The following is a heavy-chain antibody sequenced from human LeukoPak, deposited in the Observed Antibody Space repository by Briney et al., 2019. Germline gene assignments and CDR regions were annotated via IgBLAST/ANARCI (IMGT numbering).Heavy chain of an antibody. J-gene: IGHJ5*02. CDR3: ARGGMATIRNWFDP. CDR2: MNPNSGNT. V-gene: IGHV1-8*01. CDR1: GYTFTSYD. Sequence: GASVEVSCKASGYTFTSYDINWVRQATGQGLEWMGWMNPNSGNTGYAQKFQGRVTMTRNTSISTAYMELSSLRSEDTAVYYCARGGMATIRNWFDPWGQGTLVTVSS. D-gene: IGHD5-24*01.